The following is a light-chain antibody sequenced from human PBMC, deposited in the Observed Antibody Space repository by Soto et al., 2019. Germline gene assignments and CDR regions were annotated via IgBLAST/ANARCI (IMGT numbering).Light chain of an antibody. J-gene: IGKJ1*01. Sequence: EIVLTQSPATVSLSPGERATLSCGASQSVSLDLAWYQQKPGQAPRLLIYGASSRATGIPDRFSGSGSGTDFTLTISRLEPEDFAVYYCQQYGSSPTFGQGTKVDIK. CDR1: QSVSLD. CDR3: QQYGSSPT. CDR2: GAS. V-gene: IGKV3-20*01.